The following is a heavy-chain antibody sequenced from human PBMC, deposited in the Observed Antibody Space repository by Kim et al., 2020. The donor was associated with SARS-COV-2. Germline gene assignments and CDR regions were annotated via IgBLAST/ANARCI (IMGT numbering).Heavy chain of an antibody. Sequence: SETLSLTCTVSGGSISSGGYYWSWIRQHPGKGLEWIGYIYYSGSTYYNPSLKSRVTISVDTSKNQFSLKLSSVTAADTAVYYCARGTRLGYCSSTSCPGVLDYWGQGTLVTSPQ. J-gene: IGHJ4*02. D-gene: IGHD2-2*01. V-gene: IGHV4-31*03. CDR1: GGSISSGGYY. CDR2: IYYSGST. CDR3: ARGTRLGYCSSTSCPGVLDY.